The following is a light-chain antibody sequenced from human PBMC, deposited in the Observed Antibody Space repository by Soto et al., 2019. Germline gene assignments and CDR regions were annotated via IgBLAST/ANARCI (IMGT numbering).Light chain of an antibody. J-gene: IGKJ4*01. CDR1: QSVNNQ. CDR3: RQRRNWPLT. V-gene: IGKV3-11*01. CDR2: DAS. Sequence: EIVLTQSPGTLSLSPGETATLSCRASQSVNNQVAWYQQKPGQAPRRLIYDASNRATGIPARISGSGSGTDFTLTISSLETEDFAVSYCRQRRNWPLTFGGGTKVEIK.